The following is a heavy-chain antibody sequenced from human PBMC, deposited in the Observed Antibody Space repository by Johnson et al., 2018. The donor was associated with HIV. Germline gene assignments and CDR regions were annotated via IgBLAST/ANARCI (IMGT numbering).Heavy chain of an antibody. Sequence: VQLVESGGGLVQSGGSLRLSCAASGFTFSSYWMSWVRQAPSQGLERVANIRKDGGAKYYADPVTGRFIIPRDNSKHTPYLQMDRLRQEESALYYCARGRKDMEAADGLDNDALDMWGQGTLVTVSS. D-gene: IGHD6-13*01. CDR1: GFTFSSYW. CDR3: ARGRKDMEAADGLDNDALDM. CDR2: IRKDGGAK. V-gene: IGHV3-7*02. J-gene: IGHJ3*02.